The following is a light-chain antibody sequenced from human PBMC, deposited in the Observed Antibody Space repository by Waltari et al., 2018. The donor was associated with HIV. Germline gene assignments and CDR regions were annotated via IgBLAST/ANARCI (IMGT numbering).Light chain of an antibody. V-gene: IGLV3-9*01. J-gene: IGLJ1*01. CDR2: KNS. Sequence: SYDLTQTLSVSVALGQTATITCGGTKICSKSVHWYQQKSGQVPVLVIYKNSNRPSGIPERFSGSNSGTTATLAITGVQAGDEADYYCQVWDSSALYVFGPGTKVTV. CDR1: KICSKS. CDR3: QVWDSSALYV.